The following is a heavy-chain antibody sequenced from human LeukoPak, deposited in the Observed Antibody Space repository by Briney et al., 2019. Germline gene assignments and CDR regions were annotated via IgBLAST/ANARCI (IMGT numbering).Heavy chain of an antibody. J-gene: IGHJ6*03. CDR2: INWNGGST. CDR3: ARCYTRYYYYMDV. V-gene: IGHV3-20*01. D-gene: IGHD2-2*02. Sequence: PGGSLRLSCAASGFTFDDYGMSWVRQAPGKGLEWVSGINWNGGSTGYADSVKGRFTISRDNAKNSLYLQMNSLRAEDTALYHCARCYTRYYYYMDVWGKGTTVTVSS. CDR1: GFTFDDYG.